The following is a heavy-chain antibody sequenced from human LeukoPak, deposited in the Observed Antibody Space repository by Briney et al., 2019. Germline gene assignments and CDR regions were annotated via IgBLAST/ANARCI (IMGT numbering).Heavy chain of an antibody. CDR2: IGTAGDT. CDR1: GFTFSSYD. D-gene: IGHD1-26*01. Sequence: GGSLRLSCAASGFTFSSYDMHWVRQATGKGLGWVSAIGTAGDTYYPGSVKGRFTISRENAKNSLYLQMNSLRAGDTAVYYCARAHPLVGATLLGAFDIWGQGTMVTASS. CDR3: ARAHPLVGATLLGAFDI. V-gene: IGHV3-13*01. J-gene: IGHJ3*02.